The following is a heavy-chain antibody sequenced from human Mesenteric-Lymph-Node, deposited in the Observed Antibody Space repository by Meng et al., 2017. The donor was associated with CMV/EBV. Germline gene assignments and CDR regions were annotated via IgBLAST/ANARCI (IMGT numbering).Heavy chain of an antibody. J-gene: IGHJ6*02. CDR3: ARDTPVTNYYYGMDV. D-gene: IGHD4-11*01. CDR2: IYFSGTA. V-gene: IGHV4-39*07. CDR1: GASISSSSYY. Sequence: SETLSLTCTVSGASISSSSYYWGWIRQPPGKGLEWVGTIYFSGTAYHNPSLKSRVSISLDTSKNQFSLKLSSVTAADTAVYYCARDTPVTNYYYGMDVWGQGTTVTVSS.